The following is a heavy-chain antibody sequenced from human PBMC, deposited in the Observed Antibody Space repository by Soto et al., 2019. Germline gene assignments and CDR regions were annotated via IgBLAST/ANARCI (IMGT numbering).Heavy chain of an antibody. Sequence: QVYLQQSGPGLVHPSGTLSLTCSFSDASIGTTLWWSWVRRPPGRGLEWIGEIHPGRGVNYNPSLKSRVTLSVDQANNQFSLRVASLTAADTAIYYCARYSAASGTYYFDSWSQGTLVTVSS. D-gene: IGHD1-7*01. CDR1: DASIGTTLW. V-gene: IGHV4-4*02. J-gene: IGHJ4*02. CDR2: IHPGRGV. CDR3: ARYSAASGTYYFDS.